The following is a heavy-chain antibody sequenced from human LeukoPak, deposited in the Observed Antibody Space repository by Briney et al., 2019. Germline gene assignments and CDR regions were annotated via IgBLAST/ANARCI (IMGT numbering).Heavy chain of an antibody. CDR1: GGSISNYY. V-gene: IGHV4-59*08. CDR3: ARRVIMSAAGVPDTWLDP. D-gene: IGHD2-8*01. J-gene: IGHJ5*02. CDR2: ISYSGGT. Sequence: SETLSLTCTVSGGSISNYYWNWIRQRPGKGLEWVGQISYSGGTKYNPSLQSRVTISIDTSKNQFSLNLSSVTAADTAVYYCARRVIMSAAGVPDTWLDPWGQGILVTVSS.